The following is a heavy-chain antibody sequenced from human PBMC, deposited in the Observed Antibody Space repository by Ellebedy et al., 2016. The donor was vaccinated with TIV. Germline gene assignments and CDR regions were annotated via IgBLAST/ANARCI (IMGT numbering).Heavy chain of an antibody. V-gene: IGHV3-23*01. CDR2: IYQSDDST. CDR3: ARRKGDGAYVYYFDY. Sequence: GGSLRLXCVASGFTLKNYAMTWVRQAPGKGLEWVSSIYQSDDSTYYADSVKGRFTISRDTAKNTLYLQMNSLRAEDTAVYYCARRKGDGAYVYYFDYWGQGTLVTVSS. CDR1: GFTLKNYA. D-gene: IGHD4-17*01. J-gene: IGHJ4*02.